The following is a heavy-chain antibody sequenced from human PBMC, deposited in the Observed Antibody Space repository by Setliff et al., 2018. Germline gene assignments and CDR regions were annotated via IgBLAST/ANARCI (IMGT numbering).Heavy chain of an antibody. CDR2: ISPHTGKT. CDR3: RLVRFCTRTACQRLSGGEF. J-gene: IGHJ4*02. Sequence: ASVKVSCKASGYTFSDYIINWVRQAPGQGLEWVGWISPHTGKTYSAQKLQGRVTMTTDTSTGTAYMELRSLRSDDTAIYCSRLVRFCTRTACQRLSGGEFWGQGTLVTVSS. V-gene: IGHV1-18*01. CDR1: GYTFSDYI. D-gene: IGHD2-8*01.